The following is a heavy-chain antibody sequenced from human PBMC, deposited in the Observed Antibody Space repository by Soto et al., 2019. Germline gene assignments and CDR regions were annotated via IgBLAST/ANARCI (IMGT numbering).Heavy chain of an antibody. V-gene: IGHV4-31*03. J-gene: IGHJ4*02. Sequence: PSETLSLTCTVSGGSISSDGYYWSWIRQHPGKGLEWIGYIYYSGSTYYNPSLKSRVTISVDTSKNQFSLKLSSVTAADTAVYYCARGIPGGNSFDYWGQGTLVTVSS. CDR1: GGSISSDGYY. CDR3: ARGIPGGNSFDY. CDR2: IYYSGST. D-gene: IGHD2-21*02.